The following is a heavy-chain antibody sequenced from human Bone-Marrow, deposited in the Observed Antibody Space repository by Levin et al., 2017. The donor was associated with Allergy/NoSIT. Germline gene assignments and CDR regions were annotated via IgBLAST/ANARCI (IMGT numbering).Heavy chain of an antibody. CDR1: GYTFAAYW. J-gene: IGHJ4*02. V-gene: IGHV5-51*01. CDR2: IYPGDSDT. Sequence: GGSLRLSCKGSGYTFAAYWLGWVRQMPGKGLELVGLIYPGDSDTRYSPSFQGQVTISADKSISTAYLQWPSLQASDTAMYYCAITHDSSSSYYFDNWGQGTLVTVSS. CDR3: AITHDSSSSYYFDN. D-gene: IGHD2-2*01.